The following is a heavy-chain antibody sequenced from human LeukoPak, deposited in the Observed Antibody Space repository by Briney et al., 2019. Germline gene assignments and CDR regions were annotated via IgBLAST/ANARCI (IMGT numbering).Heavy chain of an antibody. Sequence: PGGSLRLSCAASGFTFSGYGMRWVRQAPGKGLEWVAVISYDGSNKYYADSVKGRFTISRDNSKNTLYLQMNSLRAEDTAVYYCAKDSYGMDAWGQGTTVTVSS. V-gene: IGHV3-30*18. D-gene: IGHD2-21*01. CDR2: ISYDGSNK. CDR1: GFTFSGYG. CDR3: AKDSYGMDA. J-gene: IGHJ6*02.